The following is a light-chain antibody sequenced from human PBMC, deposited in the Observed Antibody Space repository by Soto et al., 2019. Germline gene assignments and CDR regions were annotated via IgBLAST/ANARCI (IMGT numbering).Light chain of an antibody. V-gene: IGKV4-1*01. CDR3: QQYLGFPYT. Sequence: DIVMTQSPDSLAVSLGERATINCESSQSVLYSSNNKNYLAWYQLKPGQPPKLLIYWASTRESGVPDRFSGSGSGTDFTLTITSLQAEDVAVYYCQQYLGFPYTFGQGTKLEI. CDR1: QSVLYSSNNKNY. CDR2: WAS. J-gene: IGKJ2*01.